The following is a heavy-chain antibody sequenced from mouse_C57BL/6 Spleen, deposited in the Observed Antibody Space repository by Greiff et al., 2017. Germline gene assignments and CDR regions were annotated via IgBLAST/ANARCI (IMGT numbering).Heavy chain of an antibody. CDR3: ARDGAQAKFAY. V-gene: IGHV5-4*01. J-gene: IGHJ3*01. D-gene: IGHD3-2*02. CDR1: GFTFSSYA. CDR2: ISDGGSYT. Sequence: EVKLVESGGGLVKPGGSLKLSCAASGFTFSSYAMSWVRQTPEKRLEWVATISDGGSYTYYPDNVKGRFTISRDNAKNNLYLQMSHLKSEDTAMYYCARDGAQAKFAYWGQGTLVTVSA.